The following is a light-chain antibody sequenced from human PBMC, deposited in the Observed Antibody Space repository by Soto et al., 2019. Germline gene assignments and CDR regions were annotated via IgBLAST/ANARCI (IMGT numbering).Light chain of an antibody. V-gene: IGKV1-39*01. CDR2: GAS. CDR3: QQANSFPIT. J-gene: IGKJ5*01. CDR1: ENIRDF. Sequence: VQMTLSLSSLSTSVGDSVTIVCRASENIRDFVNWYQQKPGKAPNLLTYGASTLQGGVPSRFSGSGPATDFPLTISSLQHEDFATYYCQQANSFPITFGQGTRLEI.